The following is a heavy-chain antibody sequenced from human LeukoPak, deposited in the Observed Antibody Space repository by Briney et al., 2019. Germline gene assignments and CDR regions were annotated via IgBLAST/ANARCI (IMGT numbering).Heavy chain of an antibody. CDR2: MNPNRGNT. J-gene: IGHJ6*03. V-gene: IGHV1-8*01. CDR3: ASYNPMTTVTQNYYYYYMDV. CDR1: GYTFTSYD. D-gene: IGHD4-17*01. Sequence: AXXKVSCKASGYTFTSYDNNWVRQADGQGLEWMGWMNPNRGNTVYAQKFQGRDTMSRNTSISTAYMELSSLRSEDTAVYYCASYNPMTTVTQNYYYYYMDVWGKGTTVTVSS.